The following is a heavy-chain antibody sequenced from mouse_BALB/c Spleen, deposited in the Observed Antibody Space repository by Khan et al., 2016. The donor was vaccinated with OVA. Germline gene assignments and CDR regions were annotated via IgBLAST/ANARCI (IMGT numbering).Heavy chain of an antibody. CDR1: GYTFTDYY. J-gene: IGHJ2*01. Sequence: QVQLKQSGPELVKPGASVKMSCKASGYTFTDYYINWVKQKPGQGLEWIGWIYPGSANTTYNEKFKGRATLTVATSSSTAFMQLSSLTSEDTAVYFCAGGFDFWGQGTTLTVSS. V-gene: IGHV1-84*02. CDR3: AGGFDF. CDR2: IYPGSANT.